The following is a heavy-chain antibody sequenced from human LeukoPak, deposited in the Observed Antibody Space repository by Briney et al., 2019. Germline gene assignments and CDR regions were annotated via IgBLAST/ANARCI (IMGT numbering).Heavy chain of an antibody. CDR2: ISTTTSSI. V-gene: IGHV3-11*01. CDR3: ARGHYGLDV. Sequence: GGSLRLSCAASGFTFSDYYLSWIRQAPGKGLVWVSYISTTTSSIYYADSVKGRFTISRDNAKNSLYLQMNSLRAEDTAVYYCARGHYGLDVWGQGTTVTVSS. CDR1: GFTFSDYY. J-gene: IGHJ6*02.